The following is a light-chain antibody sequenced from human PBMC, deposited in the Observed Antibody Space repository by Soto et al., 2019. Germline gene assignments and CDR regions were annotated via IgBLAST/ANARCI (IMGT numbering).Light chain of an antibody. Sequence: LSLSPWERATLSCRASQSVSNNYLAWYQQKPGQPPRLLIYGASNRATGIPDRFSGSGSGTDFTLIINRLEPEDVAIYYCQQYGGSPRITFGQGTRLEIK. CDR3: QQYGGSPRIT. CDR1: QSVSNNY. J-gene: IGKJ5*01. V-gene: IGKV3-20*01. CDR2: GAS.